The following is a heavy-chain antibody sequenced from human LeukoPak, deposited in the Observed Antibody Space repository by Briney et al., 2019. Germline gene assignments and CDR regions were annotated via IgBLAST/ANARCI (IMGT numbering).Heavy chain of an antibody. J-gene: IGHJ4*02. Sequence: GGSLRLSCAASGFTFSSYAMHWVRQAPGKGLEWVALISYDASDKYYADSVKGRFTISRDNSKNTLYLQMTSLRAEDTAVYYCAGDHRSGYSSGSDNWGQGTLVTVSS. CDR2: ISYDASDK. V-gene: IGHV3-30*04. CDR1: GFTFSSYA. CDR3: AGDHRSGYSSGSDN. D-gene: IGHD3-22*01.